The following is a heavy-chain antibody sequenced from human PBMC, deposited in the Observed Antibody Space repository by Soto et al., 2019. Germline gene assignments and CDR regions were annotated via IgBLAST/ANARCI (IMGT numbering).Heavy chain of an antibody. D-gene: IGHD3-16*01. CDR2: VFYGGT. J-gene: IGHJ4*02. CDR1: GRSLSRNY. Sequence: PSETLSLTCSVSGRSLSRNYWSCIRQSPDKGLEWLGYVFYGGTDYNPSLGGRVSMSVETSKSQFSLKLTSVTVADTAVYYCASYRGALYFESWGPGILVTVSS. V-gene: IGHV4-59*01. CDR3: ASYRGALYFES.